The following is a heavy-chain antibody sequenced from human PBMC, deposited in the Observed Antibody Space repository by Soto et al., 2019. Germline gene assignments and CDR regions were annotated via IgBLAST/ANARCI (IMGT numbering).Heavy chain of an antibody. V-gene: IGHV1-18*01. D-gene: IGHD3-9*01. CDR3: ARVLGGILTTAGVRWDYYGMDV. J-gene: IGHJ6*02. Sequence: ASVKVSCKASGYTFTSYGISWVRQAPGQGLEWMGWNSAYNGNTNYAQKLQGRVTMTTDTSTSTAYMDLRSLRSDDTAVYYCARVLGGILTTAGVRWDYYGMDVWGQGTTVTVSS. CDR1: GYTFTSYG. CDR2: NSAYNGNT.